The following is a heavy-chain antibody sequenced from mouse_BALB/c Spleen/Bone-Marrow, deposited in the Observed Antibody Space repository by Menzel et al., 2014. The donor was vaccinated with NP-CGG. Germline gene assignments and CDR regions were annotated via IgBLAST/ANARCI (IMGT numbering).Heavy chain of an antibody. D-gene: IGHD3-2*02. CDR3: TRRPLQANSYFDC. V-gene: IGHV5-6*02. Sequence: EVKLVESGGDLVKPGGSLKLSCVASGFTFSSYGMSWVRQTPDKRLEWVATISSGGSSTYYPASVQGRFTISRDNAKSTLYLQMSSLNSEDTAMYYCTRRPLQANSYFDCWGQGTTLTVSS. CDR1: GFTFSSYG. CDR2: ISSGGSST. J-gene: IGHJ2*01.